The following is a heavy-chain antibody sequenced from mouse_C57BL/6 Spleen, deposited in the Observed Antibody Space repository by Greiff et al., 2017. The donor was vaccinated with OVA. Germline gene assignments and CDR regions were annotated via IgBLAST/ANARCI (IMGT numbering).Heavy chain of an antibody. D-gene: IGHD2-4*01. CDR3: ARKEDYDVDY. CDR2: INPNNGGT. J-gene: IGHJ2*01. CDR1: GYTFTDYY. Sequence: EVQLQQSGPELVKPGASVKISCKASGYTFTDYYMNWVKQSHGKSLEWIGDINPNNGGTSYNQKFKGKATLTVDKSSSTAYMELRSLTSEDSAVYYCARKEDYDVDYWGQGTTLTVSS. V-gene: IGHV1-26*01.